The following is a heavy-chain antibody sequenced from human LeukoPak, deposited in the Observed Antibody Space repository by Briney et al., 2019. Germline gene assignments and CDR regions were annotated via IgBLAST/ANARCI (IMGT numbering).Heavy chain of an antibody. CDR2: IYTSGST. J-gene: IGHJ6*03. CDR3: ARSTPKYCSSTSCQIPFYYMDV. CDR1: GGSISSGSYY. D-gene: IGHD2-2*01. V-gene: IGHV4-61*02. Sequence: NPSETLSLTCTVSGGSISSGSYYWSWIRQPAGKGLEWIGRIYTSGSTNYNPSLKSRVTISVDTSKNQFSLKLSSVTAADTAVYYCARSTPKYCSSTSCQIPFYYMDVWGKGTTVTISS.